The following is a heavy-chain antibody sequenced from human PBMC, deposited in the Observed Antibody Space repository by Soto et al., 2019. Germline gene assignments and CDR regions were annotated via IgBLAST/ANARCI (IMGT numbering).Heavy chain of an antibody. CDR2: ISSNSDKT. V-gene: IGHV3-48*02. CDR1: GFRFSEHS. D-gene: IGHD3-10*01. Sequence: VVLVESGGGLVSPGGSLRLSCVASGFRFSEHSMNWVRQAPGKGLQWISYISSNSDKTYYADSVKGRFTVSRDNAKNAFFLQMNSLRDDHPAKFYCSGLPKGRLGTSWGPGARVTVSS. CDR3: SGLPKGRLGTS. J-gene: IGHJ4*02.